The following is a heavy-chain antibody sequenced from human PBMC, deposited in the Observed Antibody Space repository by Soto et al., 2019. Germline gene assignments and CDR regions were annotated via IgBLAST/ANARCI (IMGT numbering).Heavy chain of an antibody. CDR3: ARGGVYSNYVPNYYGMDV. CDR2: IYPGDSDT. J-gene: IGHJ6*02. Sequence: GESLKISCKGSGYSFTSYWIGWVRQMPGKGLEWMGIIYPGDSDTRYSPSFQGQVTISADKSISTAYLQWSSLKASDTAMYYCARGGVYSNYVPNYYGMDVWGQGTTVTVSS. CDR1: GYSFTSYW. D-gene: IGHD4-4*01. V-gene: IGHV5-51*01.